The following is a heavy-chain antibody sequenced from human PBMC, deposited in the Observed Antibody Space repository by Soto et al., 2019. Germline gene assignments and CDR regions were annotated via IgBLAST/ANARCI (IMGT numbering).Heavy chain of an antibody. D-gene: IGHD5-12*01. J-gene: IGHJ4*02. CDR3: AVDIVRTGSY. Sequence: EVQVVESGGGLVQPGGSLRLSCAASGFTFSDHYMDWVRQAPGKGLEWVGRSRNKAFSYSTEYAASVRGRFTISRDDSGDSVYLEMNSLKTEDTAVYYCAVDIVRTGSYWGQGTLVTVSS. V-gene: IGHV3-72*01. CDR2: SRNKAFSYST. CDR1: GFTFSDHY.